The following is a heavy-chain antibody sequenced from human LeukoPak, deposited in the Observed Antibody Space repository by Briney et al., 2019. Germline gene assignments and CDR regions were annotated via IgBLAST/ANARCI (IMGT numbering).Heavy chain of an antibody. CDR3: AKDIQLST. Sequence: GGSLRLSCAASGFNFRDAAMTWVRQAPGKGLEWVSLISFSGDNSYYADSVKGRFTISRDNSKNTLSLQMNSLRVEDTAIYYSAKDIQLSTWGLGTMVTVSS. V-gene: IGHV3-23*01. CDR2: ISFSGDNS. CDR1: GFNFRDAA. D-gene: IGHD5-24*01. J-gene: IGHJ3*01.